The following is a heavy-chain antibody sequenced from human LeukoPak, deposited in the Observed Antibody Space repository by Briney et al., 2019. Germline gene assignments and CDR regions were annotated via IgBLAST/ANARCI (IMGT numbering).Heavy chain of an antibody. CDR1: GFTFSNYA. CDR2: ISSAGGGT. D-gene: IGHD6-19*01. CDR3: AKRDSSGWYSLDY. J-gene: IGHJ4*02. V-gene: IGHV3-23*01. Sequence: PGGSLRLSCAASGFTFSNYAMSWVCQAPGKGLEWVSSISSAGGGTYYADSVKGRFTISRDNSKNTLYLQMNSLRAEDTAAYYCAKRDSSGWYSLDYWGQGTLVTVS.